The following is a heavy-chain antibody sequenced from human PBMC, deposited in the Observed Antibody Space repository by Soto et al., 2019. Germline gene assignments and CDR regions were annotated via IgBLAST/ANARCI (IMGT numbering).Heavy chain of an antibody. Sequence: EVQLLESGGDLVQPGGSLRLSCAASGFTFSAYAMTWVRQAPEKGLEWVSAVTKSGNTYYGDSVKGSFTISRDNSKNILHLQMNSVRAVVTAVYYCAKRRPYRGDAFCFDNWSQGTL. D-gene: IGHD5-12*01. CDR2: VTKSGNT. V-gene: IGHV3-23*01. J-gene: IGHJ4*02. CDR1: GFTFSAYA. CDR3: AKRRPYRGDAFCFDN.